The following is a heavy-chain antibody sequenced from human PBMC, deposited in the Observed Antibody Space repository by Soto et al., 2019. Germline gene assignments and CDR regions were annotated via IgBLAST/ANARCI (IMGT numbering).Heavy chain of an antibody. D-gene: IGHD6-25*01. J-gene: IGHJ4*02. CDR1: GDSFTVYW. CDR3: ARRKERSGPNYFDS. V-gene: IGHV5-10-1*01. Sequence: GASLKISCDGSGDSFTVYWISLVLQMPGKGLEWMWRIDPSDSYTNYSPSFQGHVTISADKSISTAYMELSSLRSEDTAVYFCARRKERSGPNYFDSWGQGTLVTVCS. CDR2: IDPSDSYT.